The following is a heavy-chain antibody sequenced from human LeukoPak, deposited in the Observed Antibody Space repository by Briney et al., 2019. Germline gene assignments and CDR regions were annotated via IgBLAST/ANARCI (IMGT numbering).Heavy chain of an antibody. D-gene: IGHD5-18*01. CDR3: ASGIQLWPFYGMDV. J-gene: IGHJ6*02. Sequence: GGSLRLSCAASGFSFSSHAMSWVRQAPGKGLEWVSAISGSGDNTFYAGSVRGRFTISRDNSKNTLYLQMNSLRAEDTAVYYCASGIQLWPFYGMDVWGQGTTVTVSS. CDR1: GFSFSSHA. V-gene: IGHV3-23*01. CDR2: ISGSGDNT.